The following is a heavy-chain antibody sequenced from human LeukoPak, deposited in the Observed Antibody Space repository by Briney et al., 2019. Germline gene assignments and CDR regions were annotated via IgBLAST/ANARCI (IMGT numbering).Heavy chain of an antibody. D-gene: IGHD3-22*01. V-gene: IGHV4-34*01. CDR3: ARAGPYYYGSSGYFDY. CDR2: INHSGST. J-gene: IGHJ4*02. Sequence: SETLSLTCAVYGGSFSGYYWSWIRQPPGKGLEWIGEINHSGSTNYNPSLKSRVTLSVDTSKNQFSLKLSSVTAADTAVYYCARAGPYYYGSSGYFDYWGQGTLVTVSS. CDR1: GGSFSGYY.